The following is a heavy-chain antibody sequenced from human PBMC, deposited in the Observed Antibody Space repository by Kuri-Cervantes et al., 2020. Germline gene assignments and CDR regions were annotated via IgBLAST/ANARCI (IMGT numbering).Heavy chain of an antibody. Sequence: GGSLRLSCAASGFTFSDYYMSRIRQAPGKGLEWVSYISSSGSTIYYTDSVKGRFTISRDDSMNTLYLQMNSLRAEDSAVYYCAREPSGSNAGAVDYWGQGTLVTVSS. V-gene: IGHV3-11*01. J-gene: IGHJ4*02. CDR2: ISSSGSTI. D-gene: IGHD4-23*01. CDR3: AREPSGSNAGAVDY. CDR1: GFTFSDYY.